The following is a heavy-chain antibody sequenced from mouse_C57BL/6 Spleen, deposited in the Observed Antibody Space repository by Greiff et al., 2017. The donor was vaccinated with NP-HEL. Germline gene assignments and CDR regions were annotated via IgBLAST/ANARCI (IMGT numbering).Heavy chain of an antibody. J-gene: IGHJ3*01. V-gene: IGHV1-50*01. Sequence: VQLQQSGAELVKPGASVKLSCKASGYTFTSYWMQWVKQRPGQGLEWIGEIDPSASYTNYNQKFKGKATLTVDTSSSTAYMQLSSLTSEDSAVYYCARTYDGYYPFAYWGQGTLVTVSA. CDR1: GYTFTSYW. CDR2: IDPSASYT. D-gene: IGHD2-3*01. CDR3: ARTYDGYYPFAY.